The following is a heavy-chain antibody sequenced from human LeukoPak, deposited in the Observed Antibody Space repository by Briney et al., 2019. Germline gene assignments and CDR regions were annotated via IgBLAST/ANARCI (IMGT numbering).Heavy chain of an antibody. J-gene: IGHJ4*02. CDR1: DDSYRDYY. Sequence: SETLSLTCTVYDDSYRDYYWTWIRQPPRKGLEWLGEINHFGRTNYSPSLKSRLTMSVGASRNQFSLTLTSVTAADTAVYYCARGVERAALVPPYYFDFWGQGSLVTVSS. CDR2: INHFGRT. V-gene: IGHV4-34*01. D-gene: IGHD5-18*01. CDR3: ARGVERAALVPPYYFDF.